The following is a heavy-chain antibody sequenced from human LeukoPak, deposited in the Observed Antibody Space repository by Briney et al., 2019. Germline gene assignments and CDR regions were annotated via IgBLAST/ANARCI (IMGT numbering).Heavy chain of an antibody. CDR3: ARLQGDSTAVYDY. V-gene: IGHV4-59*11. Sequence: SETLSLTCTVSGGSISGHCWSWIRQSPGKGLEWVAYIYYTGATNHNPSLKTRVTISVDTSKNQFSLRLSSVTAADTAVYYCARLQGDSTAVYDYWGQGTLVSVSS. CDR2: IYYTGAT. D-gene: IGHD2-21*02. CDR1: GGSISGHC. J-gene: IGHJ4*02.